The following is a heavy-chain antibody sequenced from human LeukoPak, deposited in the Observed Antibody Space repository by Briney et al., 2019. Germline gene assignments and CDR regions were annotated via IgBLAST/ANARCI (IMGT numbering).Heavy chain of an antibody. CDR1: GGSFGGYY. Sequence: PSETLSLTCAVYGGSFGGYYWSWIRQPPGKGLEWIGEINHSGSTNYNPSLKSRVTISVDTSKNQFSLKLSSVTAADTAVYYCARGEQQLDFDYWGQGTLVTVSS. CDR3: ARGEQQLDFDY. J-gene: IGHJ4*02. D-gene: IGHD6-13*01. V-gene: IGHV4-34*01. CDR2: INHSGST.